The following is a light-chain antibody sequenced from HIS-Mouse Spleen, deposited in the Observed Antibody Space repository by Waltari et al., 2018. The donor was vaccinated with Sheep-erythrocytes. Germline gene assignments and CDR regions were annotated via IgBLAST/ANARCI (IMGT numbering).Light chain of an antibody. CDR2: DVS. CDR3: CSYAGSYNHV. CDR1: SSDVGGSNY. Sequence: QFALTQPRPVSGPPGQSVPIPCTVTSSDVGGSNYVSWYQQHPGKAPKLMIYDVSKRPSGFPDRFSGSKSGNTASLTISGLQAEDEADYYCCSYAGSYNHVFATGTKVTVL. V-gene: IGLV2-11*01. J-gene: IGLJ1*01.